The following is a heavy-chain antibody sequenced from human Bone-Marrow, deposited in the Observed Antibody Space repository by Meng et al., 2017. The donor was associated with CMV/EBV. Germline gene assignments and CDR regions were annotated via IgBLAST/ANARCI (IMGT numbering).Heavy chain of an antibody. Sequence: SVKVSCKASGGTFSSYAISWVRQAPGQGLEWMGGIIPIFGTANYAQKFQGRVTITTDESTSTAYMELSSLRSEDTAVYYCARVRQGYCSSTSCYTFVYWGHGTRVTCYS. CDR3: ARVRQGYCSSTSCYTFVY. V-gene: IGHV1-69*05. J-gene: IGHJ4*01. D-gene: IGHD2-2*02. CDR2: IIPIFGTA. CDR1: GGTFSSYA.